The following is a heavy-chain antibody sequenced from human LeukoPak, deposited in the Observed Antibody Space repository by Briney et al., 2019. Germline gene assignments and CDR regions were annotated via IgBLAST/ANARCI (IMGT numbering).Heavy chain of an antibody. CDR1: GFTFSSYE. CDR2: INSGGTTI. Sequence: GGSLRLSCAASGFTFSSYEMNWVRQAPGRGLEWVSYINSGGTTIYYADSVKGRFTISRDNAKNSLYLQMNSLRAEDTAVYYCARCWSGSGVVVVAALDVWGKGTTVTVSS. J-gene: IGHJ6*04. CDR3: ARCWSGSGVVVVAALDV. D-gene: IGHD2-15*01. V-gene: IGHV3-48*03.